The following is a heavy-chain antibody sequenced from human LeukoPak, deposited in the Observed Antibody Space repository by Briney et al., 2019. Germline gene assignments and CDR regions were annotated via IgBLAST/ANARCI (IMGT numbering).Heavy chain of an antibody. CDR1: GYTFTGYF. Sequence: GASVKLSCKASGYTFTGYFMHWVRQAAGQGRGWMGWINPNSGGTNYAQKFQGRVTMTRDTSISTAYMELSRLRSDDTAVYYCARAHYDILTGPINYYYMDVWGKGTTVTVPS. CDR3: ARAHYDILTGPINYYYMDV. J-gene: IGHJ6*03. D-gene: IGHD3-9*01. CDR2: INPNSGGT. V-gene: IGHV1-2*02.